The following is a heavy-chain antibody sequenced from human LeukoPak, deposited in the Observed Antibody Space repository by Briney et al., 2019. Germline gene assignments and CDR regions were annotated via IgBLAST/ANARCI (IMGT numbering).Heavy chain of an antibody. CDR3: ARGNSGSSYVEYYYGMDV. V-gene: IGHV3-53*01. Sequence: GGSLRLYCAASGFTVSSNYMSWVRQAPGEGLEWVSVIYSGGRTFYADSVKGRFTISRDNSKNTLYLQMNSLRAEDTAVYYCARGNSGSSYVEYYYGMDVWGQGTTVTVSS. J-gene: IGHJ6*02. CDR2: IYSGGRT. D-gene: IGHD1-26*01. CDR1: GFTVSSNY.